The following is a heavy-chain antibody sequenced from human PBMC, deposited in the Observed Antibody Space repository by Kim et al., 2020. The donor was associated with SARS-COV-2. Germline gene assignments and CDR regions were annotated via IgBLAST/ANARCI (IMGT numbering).Heavy chain of an antibody. V-gene: IGHV1-69*01. CDR3: AHGTS. J-gene: IGHJ3*01. Sequence: IPIFGTANYAQKFQGRVTITADESTSTAYMELSSLRSEDTAVYYCAHGTSWGQGTMVTVSS. CDR2: IPIFGTA.